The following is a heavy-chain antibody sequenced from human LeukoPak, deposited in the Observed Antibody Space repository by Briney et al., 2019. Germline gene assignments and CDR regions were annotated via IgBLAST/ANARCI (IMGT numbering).Heavy chain of an antibody. Sequence: ASVKVSCKASGYTFTGHYMHWVRQAPGQGLEWMGWINPNSGGTNYAQKFYARVTMTRDTSISTAYMELSRLRSDDTAVFYCARSPDILTGENFDYWGQGTLVTVSS. V-gene: IGHV1-2*02. CDR2: INPNSGGT. D-gene: IGHD3-9*01. CDR1: GYTFTGHY. CDR3: ARSPDILTGENFDY. J-gene: IGHJ4*02.